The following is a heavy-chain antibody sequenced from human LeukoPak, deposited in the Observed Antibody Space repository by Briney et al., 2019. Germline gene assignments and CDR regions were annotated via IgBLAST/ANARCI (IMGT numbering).Heavy chain of an antibody. CDR2: IRSQAYSGTT. Sequence: GGSLRLSCTASGFTFGYHAINWVRQAPGRGLEWVGFIRSQAYSGTTEYATSVKDRFTISRDDSKSIAYLQMNSLKTEDTAVYYCTRDVGSISQPDYFDYWGQGTLATVSA. CDR3: TRDVGSISQPDYFDY. CDR1: GFTFGYHA. D-gene: IGHD2-2*01. V-gene: IGHV3-49*04. J-gene: IGHJ4*02.